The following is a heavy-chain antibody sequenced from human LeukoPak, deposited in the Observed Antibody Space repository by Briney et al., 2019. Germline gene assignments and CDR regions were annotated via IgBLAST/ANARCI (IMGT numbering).Heavy chain of an antibody. CDR1: GYTFTGYY. D-gene: IGHD5-18*01. V-gene: IGHV1-2*02. J-gene: IGHJ4*02. CDR2: INPNDGGR. Sequence: ASVKVSCKASGYTFTGYYMHWVRQAPGQGLEWMGWINPNDGGRNYAQNFQGRVTLTRDTSISTAYMELSGLTPDDTALYYCARDGYSDNSYDFWGQGTLVTVSS. CDR3: ARDGYSDNSYDF.